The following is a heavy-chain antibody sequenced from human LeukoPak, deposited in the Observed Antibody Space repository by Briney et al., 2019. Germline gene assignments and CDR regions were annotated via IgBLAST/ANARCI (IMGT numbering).Heavy chain of an antibody. CDR3: ATARIVGATTSLDY. Sequence: ASVKVSCKVSGYTLTELSMHWVRQAPGKGLEWMGGFDPEDGETIYARKFQGRVTMTEDTSTDTAYMELSSLRSEDTAVYYCATARIVGATTSLDYWGQGTLVTVSS. V-gene: IGHV1-24*01. CDR1: GYTLTELS. D-gene: IGHD1-26*01. J-gene: IGHJ4*02. CDR2: FDPEDGET.